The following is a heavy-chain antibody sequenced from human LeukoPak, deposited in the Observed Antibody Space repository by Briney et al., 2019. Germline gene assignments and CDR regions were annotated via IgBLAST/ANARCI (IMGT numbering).Heavy chain of an antibody. CDR1: GGSISSSHW. CDR2: IYHSGST. Sequence: PSETLSLTCAVSGGSISSSHWWSWVRQPPEKGLEWIGEIYHSGSTNYNPSLKSRVTISVDKSNNQFSLKLSSVTAADTAVYYCARSRDFSGSLDCFDCWGQGTLVTVSS. V-gene: IGHV4-4*02. J-gene: IGHJ4*02. CDR3: ARSRDFSGSLDCFDC. D-gene: IGHD1-26*01.